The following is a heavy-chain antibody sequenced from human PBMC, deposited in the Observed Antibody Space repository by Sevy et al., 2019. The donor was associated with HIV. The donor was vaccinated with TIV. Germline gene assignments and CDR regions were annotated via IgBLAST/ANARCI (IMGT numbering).Heavy chain of an antibody. CDR3: ARVRYNYGSYCFEY. CDR2: ISSRGSHI. Sequence: GGSLRLSCAASTFTFSDYYMTWIRQAPGKGLESVSYISSRGSHIYYADSVKGRFTITRDNAKNSLYLQMNSLRAEDTAVYYCARVRYNYGSYCFEYWGQGTLVTVSS. D-gene: IGHD5-18*01. CDR1: TFTFSDYY. V-gene: IGHV3-11*01. J-gene: IGHJ4*02.